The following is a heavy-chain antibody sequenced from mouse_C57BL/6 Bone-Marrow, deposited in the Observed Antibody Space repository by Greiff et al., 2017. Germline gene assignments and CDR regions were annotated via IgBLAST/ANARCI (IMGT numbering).Heavy chain of an antibody. D-gene: IGHD1-1*01. V-gene: IGHV1-4*01. CDR3: ARSSTVGSSWYFDV. CDR2: INPSSGYT. J-gene: IGHJ1*03. CDR1: GYTFTSYT. Sequence: ESGAELARPGASVKMSCKASGYTFTSYTMHWVKQRPGQGLEWIGYINPSSGYTKYNQKFKDKATLTADKSSSTAYMQLRSLTSEDSAVYYCARSSTVGSSWYFDVWGTGTTVTVSS.